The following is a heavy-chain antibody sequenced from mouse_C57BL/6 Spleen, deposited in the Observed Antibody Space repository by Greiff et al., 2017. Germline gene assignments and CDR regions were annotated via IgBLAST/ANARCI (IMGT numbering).Heavy chain of an antibody. CDR1: GYTFTDYE. D-gene: IGHD1-1*01. CDR3: TRRDYYGSSYGYFDV. Sequence: QVQLQQSGAELVRPGASVTLSCKASGYTFTDYEMHWVKQTPVHGLEWIGAIGPETGGTAYNQKFKGKAILTADKSSSTAYMELRSLTSEDSAVYYCTRRDYYGSSYGYFDVWGTGTTVTVSS. CDR2: IGPETGGT. V-gene: IGHV1-15*01. J-gene: IGHJ1*03.